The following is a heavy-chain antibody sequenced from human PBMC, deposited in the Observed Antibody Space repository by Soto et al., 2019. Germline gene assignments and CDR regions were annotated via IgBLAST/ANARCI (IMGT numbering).Heavy chain of an antibody. D-gene: IGHD1-1*01. CDR1: GFIISDYG. J-gene: IGHJ5*02. V-gene: IGHV3-23*01. CDR3: VRWNGFGDR. Sequence: EVQLLDSGGGLVQPGGSLRLSCAVSGFIISDYGVTWVRQAPGKGLEWVSGFSGGGGGTFYADSVKGRFTISRDDPKNTAYLQMNSLGAEGTAVYYCVRWNGFGDRWGQGTLVTVSS. CDR2: FSGGGGGT.